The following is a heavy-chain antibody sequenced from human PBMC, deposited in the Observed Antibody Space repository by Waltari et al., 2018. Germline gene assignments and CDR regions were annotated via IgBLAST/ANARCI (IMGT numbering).Heavy chain of an antibody. CDR1: EFTFINSW. J-gene: IGHJ4*02. CDR3: TTLRWYQIGY. CDR2: IRSQTDGGTA. Sequence: EVQLVESGGGLVKPGGSLRLSCATSEFTFINSWMGWVRQAPGKGLEWVGRIRSQTDGGTADYAAPVKDRFTISRDDSKNTLYLQMNGLKTEDTAVYYCTTLRWYQIGYWGQGTLVSVSS. D-gene: IGHD2-15*01. V-gene: IGHV3-15*01.